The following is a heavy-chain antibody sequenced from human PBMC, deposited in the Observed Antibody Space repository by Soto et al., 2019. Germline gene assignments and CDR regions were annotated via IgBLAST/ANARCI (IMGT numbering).Heavy chain of an antibody. CDR2: INPNSGGT. CDR1: GYTFTGYY. Sequence: ASVKVSCKASGYTFTGYYMHWVRQAPGQGLEWMGWINPNSGGTNYAQKFQGRVTMTRDTSISTAYMELSRLRSDDTAVYYCARDLSVGASRHDAFDIRGQGTMVTVSS. D-gene: IGHD1-26*01. V-gene: IGHV1-2*02. CDR3: ARDLSVGASRHDAFDI. J-gene: IGHJ3*02.